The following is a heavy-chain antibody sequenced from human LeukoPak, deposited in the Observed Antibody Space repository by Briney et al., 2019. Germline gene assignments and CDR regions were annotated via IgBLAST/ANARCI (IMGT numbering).Heavy chain of an antibody. CDR1: GGTFSSYA. CDR2: IIPIFGIA. Sequence: AASVKVSCKASGGTFSSYAISWVRQAPGRGLEWMGRIIPIFGIANYAQKFQGRVTITADKSTSTAYMELSSLRSEDTAVYYCARDLRRSYDILTGYYEGSDYWGQGTLVTVSS. V-gene: IGHV1-69*04. CDR3: ARDLRRSYDILTGYYEGSDY. D-gene: IGHD3-9*01. J-gene: IGHJ4*02.